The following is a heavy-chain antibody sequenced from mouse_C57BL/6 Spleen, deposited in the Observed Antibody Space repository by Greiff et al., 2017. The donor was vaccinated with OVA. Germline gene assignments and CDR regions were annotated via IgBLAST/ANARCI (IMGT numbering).Heavy chain of an antibody. J-gene: IGHJ4*01. Sequence: EVQLQQSGAELVKPGASVKLSCTASGFNIKDYYMHWVKQRTEQGLEWIGRIDPEDGETKHAPKFQGKATIAANTSSNTAYLQLSSLTSEDTAVYCCASTGAMDYWGQGTSVTVSS. CDR2: IDPEDGET. V-gene: IGHV14-2*01. CDR1: GFNIKDYY. CDR3: ASTGAMDY.